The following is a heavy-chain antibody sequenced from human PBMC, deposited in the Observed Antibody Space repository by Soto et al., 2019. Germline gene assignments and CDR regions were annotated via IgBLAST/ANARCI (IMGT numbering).Heavy chain of an antibody. CDR2: ISYDGSNK. D-gene: IGHD3-22*01. J-gene: IGHJ4*02. V-gene: IGHV3-30-3*01. CDR3: ATKWRNYYDSSGYYGPFDY. CDR1: GFTFSSYA. Sequence: LRLSCAASGFTFSSYAMHWVRQAPGKGLEWVAVISYDGSNKYYADSVKGRFTISRDNSKNTLYLQMNSLRAEDTAVYYCATKWRNYYDSSGYYGPFDYWGQGTLVTASS.